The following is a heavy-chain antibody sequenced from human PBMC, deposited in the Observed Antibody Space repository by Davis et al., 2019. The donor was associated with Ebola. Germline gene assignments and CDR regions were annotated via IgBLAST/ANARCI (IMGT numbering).Heavy chain of an antibody. D-gene: IGHD7-27*01. V-gene: IGHV6-1*01. CDR3: ARFNWGHRNFDY. J-gene: IGHJ4*02. CDR1: GDTVSSTA. CDR2: TYYNSKWFR. Sequence: HSQTLSLTCAISGDTVSSTAWNWIRQSPSRGLEWLGRTYYNSKWFRDYAVSVKSRITINLDTSKNHFSLQLNSVTPEDTAVYYCARFNWGHRNFDYWGQGTLVTVSS.